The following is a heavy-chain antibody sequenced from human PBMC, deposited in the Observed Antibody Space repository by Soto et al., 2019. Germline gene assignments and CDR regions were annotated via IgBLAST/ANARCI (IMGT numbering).Heavy chain of an antibody. D-gene: IGHD2-15*01. V-gene: IGHV1-18*01. CDR1: GYTFTTYG. Sequence: ASVKVSCKASGYTFTTYGISWVRQAPGQGLEWMGWIKVYTDVTNYARKFQGRVTMTTDTSTNTAYMELRGLSSDDTAVYYCARHYCSEWHFVFDYWG. J-gene: IGHJ4*01. CDR3: ARHYCSEWHFVFDY. CDR2: IKVYTDVT.